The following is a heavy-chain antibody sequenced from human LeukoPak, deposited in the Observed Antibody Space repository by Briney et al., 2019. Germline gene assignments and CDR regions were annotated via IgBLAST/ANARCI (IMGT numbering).Heavy chain of an antibody. CDR1: GFTFSTFA. D-gene: IGHD1-26*01. Sequence: PGGSLRLSCAASGFTFSTFAMNWVRQAPGKGLEWVSAISGSGGSTYYADSVKGRFTISRDNSKNTLYLQMNSLRAEDTAVYYCAKVPVSGSYLYYFDYWGQGTLVTVSS. CDR2: ISGSGGST. V-gene: IGHV3-23*01. J-gene: IGHJ4*02. CDR3: AKVPVSGSYLYYFDY.